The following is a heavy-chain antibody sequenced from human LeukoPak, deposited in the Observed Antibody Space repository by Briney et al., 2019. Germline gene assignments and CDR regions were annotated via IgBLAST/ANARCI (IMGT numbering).Heavy chain of an antibody. J-gene: IGHJ4*02. D-gene: IGHD2-2*01. CDR1: GGSISSSSYY. V-gene: IGHV4-39*01. Sequence: SETLSLTCTVSGGSISSSSYYWGWIRQPPGKGLEWIGRIYYSGSTYYNPSLKSRVTISVDTSKNQFSLKLSSVTAADTAVYYCAGLDPLLFDYRGQGTLVTVSS. CDR3: AGLDPLLFDY. CDR2: IYYSGST.